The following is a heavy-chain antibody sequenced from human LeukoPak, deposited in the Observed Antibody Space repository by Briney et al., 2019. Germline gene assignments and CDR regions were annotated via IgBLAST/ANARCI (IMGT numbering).Heavy chain of an antibody. CDR1: GGSISSYY. Sequence: PSETLSLTCTVSGGSISSYYWSWIRQPPGKGLEWIGYIYYSGSTIYNPSLKSRVTISVDTSKNQFSLKLSSVTAADTAVYYCARNWCSGGSCYPYFDYWGQGTLVTVSS. V-gene: IGHV4-59*01. J-gene: IGHJ4*02. CDR3: ARNWCSGGSCYPYFDY. CDR2: IYYSGST. D-gene: IGHD2-15*01.